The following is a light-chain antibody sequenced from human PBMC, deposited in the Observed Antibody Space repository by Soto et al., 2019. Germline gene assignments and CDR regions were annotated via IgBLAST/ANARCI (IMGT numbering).Light chain of an antibody. V-gene: IGKV3-15*01. Sequence: EIVMTQSPATLSVSPGERAILSCRASQRVSTNLAWYQQKPGQAPRLLIYGASTRATGIPGRFSGSGAETEFTLTISNLQSEDFAVYYCQQYSDWPPTYTFGQGTKLEIK. J-gene: IGKJ2*01. CDR2: GAS. CDR1: QRVSTN. CDR3: QQYSDWPPTYT.